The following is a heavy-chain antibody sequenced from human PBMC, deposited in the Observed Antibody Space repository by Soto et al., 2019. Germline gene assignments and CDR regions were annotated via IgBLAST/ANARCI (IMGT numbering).Heavy chain of an antibody. CDR1: GDSISSGRFH. CDR2: VHYSGDT. CDR3: ARNGGGSHYAFDY. D-gene: IGHD1-26*01. Sequence: SETLSLTCSVSGDSISSGRFHWGWIRQPPGKGLEFIATVHYSGDTNYNPSLRSRVTISQDMSKSQFSLRLTSVTAADTAVYNCARNGGGSHYAFDYWGQGALVTVSS. V-gene: IGHV4-39*01. J-gene: IGHJ4*02.